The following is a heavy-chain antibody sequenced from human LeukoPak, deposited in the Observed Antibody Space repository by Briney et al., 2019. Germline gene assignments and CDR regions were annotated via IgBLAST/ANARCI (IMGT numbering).Heavy chain of an antibody. Sequence: GSLRLSCAASGFSLDDYDMSWVRQVPGKGLEWVSGINWNGGSTGYADSVKGRFTISRDNAKNSLYLQMDSLRAEDTAVYYCASEYYDSSGYYYENYYFDYWGQGTLVTVSS. CDR3: ASEYYDSSGYYYENYYFDY. V-gene: IGHV3-20*04. J-gene: IGHJ4*02. CDR2: INWNGGST. CDR1: GFSLDDYD. D-gene: IGHD3-22*01.